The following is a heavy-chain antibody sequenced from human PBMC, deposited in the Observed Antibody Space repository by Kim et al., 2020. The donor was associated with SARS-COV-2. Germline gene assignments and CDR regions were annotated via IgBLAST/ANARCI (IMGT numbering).Heavy chain of an antibody. CDR3: ARGGSRTIFPV. V-gene: IGHV4-59*09. J-gene: IGHJ6*02. D-gene: IGHD3-3*01. Sequence: NYNPTLESRVTISVDTSKNQFSLNLNSLTAADTAVYYCARGGSRTIFPVWGQGTTVTVSS.